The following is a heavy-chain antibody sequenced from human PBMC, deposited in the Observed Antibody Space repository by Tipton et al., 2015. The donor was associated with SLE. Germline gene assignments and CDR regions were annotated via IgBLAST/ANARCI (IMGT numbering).Heavy chain of an antibody. V-gene: IGHV4-39*07. Sequence: TLSLTCTVSGDSIGSGGHDWSWIRQPPGKGLEWIGEINHSGSTNYNPSLKSRVTISMDTSKNQLSLKLSSVTAADTAVYYCARGGRGDGGNPFDPWGQGTLVTVSS. D-gene: IGHD4-23*01. CDR1: GDSIGSGGHD. J-gene: IGHJ5*02. CDR3: ARGGRGDGGNPFDP. CDR2: INHSGST.